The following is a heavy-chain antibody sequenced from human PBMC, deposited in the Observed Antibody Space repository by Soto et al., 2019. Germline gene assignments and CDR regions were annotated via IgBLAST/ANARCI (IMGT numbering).Heavy chain of an antibody. V-gene: IGHV4-59*01. Sequence: SETLSLTCTVSGGSISSYYWSWIRQPPGKGLEWIGYIYYSGSTNYNPSLKSRVTISVDTSKNKFSLKLSSVTAADKAVYYCARDGIDGSSSYWGQGTLVTVSS. D-gene: IGHD1-26*01. CDR1: GGSISSYY. CDR2: IYYSGST. J-gene: IGHJ4*02. CDR3: ARDGIDGSSSY.